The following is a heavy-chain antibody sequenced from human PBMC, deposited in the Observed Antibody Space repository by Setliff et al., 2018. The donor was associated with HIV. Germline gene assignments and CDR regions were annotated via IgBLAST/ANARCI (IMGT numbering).Heavy chain of an antibody. V-gene: IGHV4-39*01. CDR2: FYYSGST. J-gene: IGHJ5*02. CDR1: GGSISRYY. CDR3: ASRIYYYDESRVLREEGFVP. Sequence: SETLSLTCTVSGGSISRYYWGWIRQPPGKGLEWIGSFYYSGSTSYNPSLKSRVTISGDTSRNQVSLRLSSVTAADTAMYYCASRIYYYDESRVLREEGFVPWGQGTLVTVSS. D-gene: IGHD3-22*01.